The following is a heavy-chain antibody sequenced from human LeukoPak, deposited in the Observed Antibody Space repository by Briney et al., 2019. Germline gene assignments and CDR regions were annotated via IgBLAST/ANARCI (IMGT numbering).Heavy chain of an antibody. Sequence: ASVKVSCKASGYTFTGYYMYWVRQAPGQGLEWMGWINPNSGGTNYAQKFQGRVTMTRDTSISTAYMELSRLRSDDTAVYYCARVMSYYEDYYFDYWGQGTLVTVSS. V-gene: IGHV1-2*02. CDR1: GYTFTGYY. CDR2: INPNSGGT. D-gene: IGHD1-26*01. CDR3: ARVMSYYEDYYFDY. J-gene: IGHJ4*02.